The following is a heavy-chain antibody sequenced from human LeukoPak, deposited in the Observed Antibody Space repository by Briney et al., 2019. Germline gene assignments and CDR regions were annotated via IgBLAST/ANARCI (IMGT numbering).Heavy chain of an antibody. V-gene: IGHV4-34*01. Sequence: SETLSLTCAVYGGSFSGYYWSWIRQPPGKGLEWIGEINHSGSTNYNPSLKSRVTISVDTSKNQFSLKLSSVTAADTALYYCARGRGEGRGISMVRGVRAPSYNWFDPWGHGTLATVSS. CDR1: GGSFSGYY. D-gene: IGHD3-10*01. J-gene: IGHJ5*02. CDR3: ARGRGEGRGISMVRGVRAPSYNWFDP. CDR2: INHSGST.